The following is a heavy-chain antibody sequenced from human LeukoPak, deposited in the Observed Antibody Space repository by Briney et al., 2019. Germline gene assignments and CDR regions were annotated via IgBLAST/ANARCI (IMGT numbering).Heavy chain of an antibody. V-gene: IGHV3-23*01. D-gene: IGHD2-2*01. CDR2: ISGSGGST. CDR1: GFTFSSYG. CDR3: AEDLGYCSSTSCGYFDY. Sequence: PGGTLRLSCAASGFTFSSYGMSWVRQAPGKGLGWVSAISGSGGSTYYADSVKGRFTISRDNSKNTLYLQMNSLRAEDTAVYYCAEDLGYCSSTSCGYFDYWGQGTLVIVSS. J-gene: IGHJ4*02.